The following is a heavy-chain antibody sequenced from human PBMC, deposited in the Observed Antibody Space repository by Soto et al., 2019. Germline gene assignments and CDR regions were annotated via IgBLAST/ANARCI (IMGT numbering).Heavy chain of an antibody. CDR2: ISAYNGNT. D-gene: IGHD3-3*01. Sequence: ASVKVSCKASGYTFTSYGISWVRQAPGQGLEWMGWISAYNGNTNYAQKLQGRVTMTTDTSTSTAYMELRSLRSDDTAVYYCARDCPFSRFLECLLNRPNFYYGMDVWGQGTTVTVSS. CDR3: ARDCPFSRFLECLLNRPNFYYGMDV. CDR1: GYTFTSYG. V-gene: IGHV1-18*01. J-gene: IGHJ6*02.